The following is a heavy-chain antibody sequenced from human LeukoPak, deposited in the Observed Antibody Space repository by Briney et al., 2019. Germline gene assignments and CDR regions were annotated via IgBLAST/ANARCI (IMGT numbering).Heavy chain of an antibody. CDR3: AKDQTYYDFWSGYDQPDC. Sequence: PGGSLRLSCAASGLMFRSYGLHWVRQAPGKGLEWVAFIRYDGSNKYYADSVKGRFTISRDNSKNTLYPQMSSLRAEDTAVYYCAKDQTYYDFWSGYDQPDCWGQGTLVTVSS. CDR2: IRYDGSNK. J-gene: IGHJ4*02. D-gene: IGHD3-3*01. V-gene: IGHV3-30*02. CDR1: GLMFRSYG.